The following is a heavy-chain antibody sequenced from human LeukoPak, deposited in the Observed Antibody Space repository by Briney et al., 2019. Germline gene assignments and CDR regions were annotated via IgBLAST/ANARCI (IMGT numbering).Heavy chain of an antibody. CDR1: GGSFSGYY. CDR3: ARWGKKNSSGWYGSYYYYMDV. Sequence: SETLSLTCAVYGGSFSGYYWSWIRQPPGKGLEWIGEINHSGSTNYNPSLKSRVTISVDTSKNQFSLKLSSVTAADTAVYYCARWGKKNSSGWYGSYYYYMDVWGKGTTVTVSS. V-gene: IGHV4-34*01. J-gene: IGHJ6*03. CDR2: INHSGST. D-gene: IGHD6-19*01.